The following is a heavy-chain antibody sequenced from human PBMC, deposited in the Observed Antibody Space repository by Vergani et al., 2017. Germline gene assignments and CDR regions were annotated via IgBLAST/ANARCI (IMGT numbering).Heavy chain of an antibody. CDR2: IDEYGNRA. CDR1: GFSFNTYW. Sequence: EVQLVESGGGSVQSGGSLRLSCVASGFSFNTYWMHWVRQVPGKGLMWVARIDEYGNRATYGDFETGRFTISRDNAKHTVFLQMNNLRAADAGVYYCVRTEYCTGIACNTRFDSWGQGALVTVSS. V-gene: IGHV3-74*03. J-gene: IGHJ5*01. CDR3: VRTEYCTGIACNTRFDS. D-gene: IGHD2-8*02.